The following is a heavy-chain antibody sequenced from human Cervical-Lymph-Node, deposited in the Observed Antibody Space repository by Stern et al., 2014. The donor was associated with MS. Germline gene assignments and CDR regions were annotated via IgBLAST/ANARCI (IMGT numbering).Heavy chain of an antibody. Sequence: QVQLMQSGAEVKKPGTSVKVSCKASGYTFTSYYMHWLRQAPGQGLEWLGIINPSGGSTSYAQKFQGRVSMTSDTSTSTVYMEMSSLRSEDTAVYYCASGSLSTVTTLSYFDYWGQGSLIIVSS. CDR1: GYTFTSYY. V-gene: IGHV1-46*03. CDR3: ASGSLSTVTTLSYFDY. CDR2: INPSGGST. D-gene: IGHD4-17*01. J-gene: IGHJ4*02.